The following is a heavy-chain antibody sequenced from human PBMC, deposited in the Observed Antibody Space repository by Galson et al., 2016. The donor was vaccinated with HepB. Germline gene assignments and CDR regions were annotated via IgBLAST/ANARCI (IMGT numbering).Heavy chain of an antibody. D-gene: IGHD2-2*01. CDR2: ISHDGSTK. CDR1: GFSFTHHA. V-gene: IGHV3-30-3*01. Sequence: SLRLSCAASGFSFTHHALHWVRQAPGKGLEWLALISHDGSTKYYADSVKGRFTVSRDNSENTLFLQMSGLRVEDTAVYYCASCTGISCPLGKWGQGTLVTVSS. J-gene: IGHJ4*02. CDR3: ASCTGISCPLGK.